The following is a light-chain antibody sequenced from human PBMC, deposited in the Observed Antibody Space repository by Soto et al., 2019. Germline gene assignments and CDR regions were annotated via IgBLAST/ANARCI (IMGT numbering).Light chain of an antibody. CDR3: QQYGRSPYT. Sequence: EIVLTQSQRTLHLSPGERANLSCRASQSVSSNNLAWYRQKPGQSPRLLMYGVSSRATGIPDRFSGSGSGTDFTLTISRLEPEDFVVYYCQQYGRSPYTFGQGTKLEIK. CDR1: QSVSSNN. V-gene: IGKV3-20*01. J-gene: IGKJ2*01. CDR2: GVS.